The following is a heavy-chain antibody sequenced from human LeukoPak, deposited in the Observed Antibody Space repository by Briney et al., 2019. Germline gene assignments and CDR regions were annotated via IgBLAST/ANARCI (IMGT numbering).Heavy chain of an antibody. CDR2: ISNAGSGT. J-gene: IGHJ4*02. Sequence: GGSLRLSCAASGFTFSNSAMTWIRQLPGKGLEWVSTISNAGSGTYYADFVKGRFTIARDNSKNTLYLQMNSLRVEDTAVYYCARDSYSSPDYWGQGTLVTVSS. V-gene: IGHV3-23*01. CDR3: ARDSYSSPDY. CDR1: GFTFSNSA. D-gene: IGHD3-22*01.